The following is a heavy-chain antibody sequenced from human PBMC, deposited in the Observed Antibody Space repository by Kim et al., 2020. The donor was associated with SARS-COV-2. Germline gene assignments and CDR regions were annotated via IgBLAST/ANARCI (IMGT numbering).Heavy chain of an antibody. J-gene: IGHJ4*02. D-gene: IGHD6-13*01. V-gene: IGHV7-4-1*02. Sequence: ASVKVSCKASGYTFTSYAMNWVRQAPGQGLEWMGWINTNTGNPTYAQGFTGRFVFSLETSVSTAYLQISSLKAEDTAVYYCARDLDPIAAAGFDYWGQGTLVTVSS. CDR2: INTNTGNP. CDR3: ARDLDPIAAAGFDY. CDR1: GYTFTSYA.